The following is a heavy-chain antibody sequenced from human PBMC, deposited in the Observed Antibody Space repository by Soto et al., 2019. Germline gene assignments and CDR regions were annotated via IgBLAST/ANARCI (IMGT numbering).Heavy chain of an antibody. CDR1: GYTFTSYG. CDR3: ATVVLDSSSRLGYYFDF. V-gene: IGHV1-18*01. Sequence: QVQLVQSGAEVKKPGASVKVSCKASGYTFTSYGISWVRQAPGQGLERMGWISAYNGNTNYAQKPQGRVTMTTDTSTSTAYMELRSLSSDDTAVYYCATVVLDSSSRLGYYFDFWGQGTLVTVAS. CDR2: ISAYNGNT. D-gene: IGHD6-6*01. J-gene: IGHJ4*02.